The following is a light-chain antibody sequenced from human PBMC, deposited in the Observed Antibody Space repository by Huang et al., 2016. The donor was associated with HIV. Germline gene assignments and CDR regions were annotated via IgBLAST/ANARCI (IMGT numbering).Light chain of an antibody. V-gene: IGKV3-15*01. Sequence: EIVMTQSPATLSVSPGERATLSCRASQSVSSNLAWYQQKPGQAPRLLIYGASTRAMGIPARFSGSGSGTEFTLTISSLQSEDFAVYYCQQYNNWPPGTFGQGTKVEIK. CDR2: GAS. CDR3: QQYNNWPPGT. J-gene: IGKJ1*01. CDR1: QSVSSN.